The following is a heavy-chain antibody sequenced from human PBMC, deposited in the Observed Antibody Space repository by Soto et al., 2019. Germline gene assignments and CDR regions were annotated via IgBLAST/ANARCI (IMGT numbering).Heavy chain of an antibody. Sequence: EVQVLESGGGLVQPGGSLRLSCVASGFTFTTYAMTWVRQAPGKGLEWVSIISGSGGSTHYADSVKARFISSRDNSKNTLYLQMNGLRAEDTAVYYCAKTRFGRYCSSTSCVHFDYWGQRTLVTVSS. V-gene: IGHV3-23*01. CDR1: GFTFTTYA. J-gene: IGHJ4*02. D-gene: IGHD2-2*01. CDR2: ISGSGGST. CDR3: AKTRFGRYCSSTSCVHFDY.